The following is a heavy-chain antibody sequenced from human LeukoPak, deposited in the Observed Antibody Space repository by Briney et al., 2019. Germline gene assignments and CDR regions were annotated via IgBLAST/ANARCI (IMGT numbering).Heavy chain of an antibody. CDR1: GNSIANTFYY. J-gene: IGHJ4*02. Sequence: SETLSLTCTVSGNSIANTFYYWSWLRQPAGKGLEWIGRIYTTGSTDYNPSLKSRVTISLNTSRNQFSLKLTSVTAADTAVYYCARRQDGHDYWGQGTLVTVSS. V-gene: IGHV4-61*02. CDR2: IYTTGST. CDR3: ARRQDGHDY.